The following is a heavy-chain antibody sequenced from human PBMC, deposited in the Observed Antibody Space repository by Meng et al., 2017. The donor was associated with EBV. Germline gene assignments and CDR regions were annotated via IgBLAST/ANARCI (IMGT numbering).Heavy chain of an antibody. CDR1: GFTFSSYA. CDR3: AKDLAGGIAVDY. J-gene: IGHJ4*02. D-gene: IGHD6-13*01. V-gene: IGHV3-23*01. Sequence: EVQLLESGRGLVQPGGSLRLSCAASGFTFSSYAMSWVRQAPGKGLEWVSAISGSGGSTYYADSVKGRFTISRDNSKNTLYLQMNSLRAEDTAVYYCAKDLAGGIAVDYWGQGTLVTVSS. CDR2: ISGSGGST.